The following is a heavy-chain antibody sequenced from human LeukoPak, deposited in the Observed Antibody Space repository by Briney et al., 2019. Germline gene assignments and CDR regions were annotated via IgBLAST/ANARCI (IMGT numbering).Heavy chain of an antibody. Sequence: PGGSLRLSCAASGFTFSSYSMNWVRQAPGKGLGWVSYISSSSTIYYADSVKGRFTISRDNAKNSLYLQMTSLRAEDTAVYYCAREAQMATIGFDYWGQGTLVTVSS. V-gene: IGHV3-48*01. CDR1: GFTFSSYS. D-gene: IGHD5-24*01. J-gene: IGHJ4*02. CDR2: ISSSSTI. CDR3: AREAQMATIGFDY.